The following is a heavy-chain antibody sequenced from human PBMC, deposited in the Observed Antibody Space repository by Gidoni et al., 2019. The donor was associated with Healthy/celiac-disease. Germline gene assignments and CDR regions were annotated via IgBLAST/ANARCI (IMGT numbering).Heavy chain of an antibody. J-gene: IGHJ6*02. CDR2: IRSKANSYAT. CDR1: GFAFSGSA. CDR3: TRPDYYDYYYYYGMDV. Sequence: EVQLVESGGGLVQPGGSLKLSCAASGFAFSGSAMHWVRQASGKGLEWVGRIRSKANSYATAYAASVKGRFTISRDDSKNTAYLQMNSLKTEDTAVYYCTRPDYYDYYYYYGMDVWGQGTTVTVSS. V-gene: IGHV3-73*02. D-gene: IGHD3-10*01.